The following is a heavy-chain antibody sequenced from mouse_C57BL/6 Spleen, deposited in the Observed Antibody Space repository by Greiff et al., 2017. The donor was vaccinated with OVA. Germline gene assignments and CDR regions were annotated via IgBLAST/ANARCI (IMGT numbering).Heavy chain of an antibody. CDR3: ARHYYGYRGYYFNY. Sequence: QVQLQQPGPELVRPGSSVKLSCKASGYTFTSYWMHWVKQRPIQGLEWIGNIDPSDSETHYNQKFKDKATLTVDKSSSTAYMQLSSLTSEDSAVNSDARHYYGYRGYYFNYWGQGTTLTVSS. CDR2: IDPSDSET. J-gene: IGHJ2*01. V-gene: IGHV1-52*01. CDR1: GYTFTSYW. D-gene: IGHD2-2*01.